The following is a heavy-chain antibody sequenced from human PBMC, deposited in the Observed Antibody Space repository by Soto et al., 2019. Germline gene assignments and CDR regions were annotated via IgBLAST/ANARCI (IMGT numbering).Heavy chain of an antibody. Sequence: QVQLVQSGAEVKKPGSSVKVSCKASGGTFSSYAISWVRQAPGQGLEWMGGIIPIFGTATYAQKFQGRVTITADESTSTAYMELSSLRSEDTAVYYCAREQRPYDSSAVAYWGQGTLVTVSS. D-gene: IGHD3-22*01. J-gene: IGHJ4*02. CDR3: AREQRPYDSSAVAY. CDR2: IIPIFGTA. V-gene: IGHV1-69*12. CDR1: GGTFSSYA.